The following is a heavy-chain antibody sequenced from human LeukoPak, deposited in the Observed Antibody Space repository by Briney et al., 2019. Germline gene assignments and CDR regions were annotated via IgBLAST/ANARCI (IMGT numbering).Heavy chain of an antibody. CDR3: ARVGPSAGYYFDY. V-gene: IGHV3-21*01. D-gene: IGHD3-3*01. CDR2: ISPGSTYI. Sequence: PGGSLRLSCAASGFTFSGFSMNWVRQAPGKGLEGVSSISPGSTYIYNAYSMKGRFTISRDNAKNSLYLQMNSLRAEDTAVYYCARVGPSAGYYFDYWGQGTLVTVSS. J-gene: IGHJ4*02. CDR1: GFTFSGFS.